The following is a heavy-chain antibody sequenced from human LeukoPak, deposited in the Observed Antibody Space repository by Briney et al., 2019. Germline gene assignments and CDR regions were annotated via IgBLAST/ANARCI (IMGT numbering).Heavy chain of an antibody. J-gene: IGHJ4*02. D-gene: IGHD3-16*01. CDR1: GFTFSSYW. Sequence: GGSLRLSCAASGFTFSSYWMSWVRQAPGKGLEWVSAISGSGGSTYYADSVKGRFTISRDNSKNTLYLQMNSLRAEDTAVYYCARARVLYDYFDYWGQGTLVTVSS. V-gene: IGHV3-23*01. CDR3: ARARVLYDYFDY. CDR2: ISGSGGST.